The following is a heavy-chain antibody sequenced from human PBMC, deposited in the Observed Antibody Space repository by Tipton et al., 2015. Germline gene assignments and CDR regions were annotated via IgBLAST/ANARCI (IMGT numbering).Heavy chain of an antibody. D-gene: IGHD3-3*01. CDR3: AREAIFGVAYWFDP. Sequence: TLSLTCAVYGGSFSGYYWNWIRQPPGKGLEWIGEINHSGSTNYNPSLKSRVTISIDTSNNEFSLKLRSVTAADTAVYYCAREAIFGVAYWFDPWGPGTLVTVSS. CDR2: INHSGST. V-gene: IGHV4-34*01. J-gene: IGHJ5*02. CDR1: GGSFSGYY.